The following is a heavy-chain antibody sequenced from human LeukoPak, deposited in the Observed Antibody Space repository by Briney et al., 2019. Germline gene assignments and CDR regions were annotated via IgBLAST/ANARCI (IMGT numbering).Heavy chain of an antibody. CDR2: IFSSGNT. V-gene: IGHV4-61*02. CDR1: GGSISSGSYY. J-gene: IGHJ4*02. CDR3: AGISSSWFYF. Sequence: SETLSLTCTVSGGSISSGSYYWSWIRQPAGKGLEWIGRIFSSGNTHYNPSLKSRVTISVDTSKNQISLRLNSVTAADTAVYYCAGISSSWFYFWGQGTLVTVSS. D-gene: IGHD6-13*01.